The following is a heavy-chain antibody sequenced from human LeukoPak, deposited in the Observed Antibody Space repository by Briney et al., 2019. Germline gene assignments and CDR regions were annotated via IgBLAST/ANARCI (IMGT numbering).Heavy chain of an antibody. CDR2: IYYSGST. D-gene: IGHD6-13*01. Sequence: SETLSLTCTVSGGSISSGGYYWSWIRQHPGKGLEWTGNIYYSGSTNYNPSLKSRVTISVDTSKNQFSLKLSSVTAADTAVYYCARDGTSSTWVAYNWFDSWGQGTPVTVSS. J-gene: IGHJ5*01. CDR3: ARDGTSSTWVAYNWFDS. V-gene: IGHV4-61*08. CDR1: GGSISSGGYY.